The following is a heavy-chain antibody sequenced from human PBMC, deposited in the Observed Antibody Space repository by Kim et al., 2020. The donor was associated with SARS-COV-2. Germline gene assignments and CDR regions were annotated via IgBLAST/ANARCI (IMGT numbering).Heavy chain of an antibody. J-gene: IGHJ6*02. CDR3: ARHRGSNRAIFGVVYYYGMDV. CDR1: GYSFTSYW. D-gene: IGHD3-3*01. Sequence: GESLKISCKGSGYSFTSYWIGWVRQMPGKGLEWMGIIYPGDSDTRYSPSFQGQVTISADKSISTAYLQWSTLKASDTTMYYCARHRGSNRAIFGVVYYYGMDVWGQGTTVTVSS. V-gene: IGHV5-51*01. CDR2: IYPGDSDT.